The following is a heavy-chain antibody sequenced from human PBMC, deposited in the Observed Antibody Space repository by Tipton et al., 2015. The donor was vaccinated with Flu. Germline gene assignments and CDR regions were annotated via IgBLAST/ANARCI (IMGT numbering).Heavy chain of an antibody. CDR3: AGNNYYDSSGYYYSLDY. V-gene: IGHV4-38-2*02. CDR2: IYHSGRT. CDR1: GYSISSGYY. Sequence: LSLTCTVSGYSISSGYYWGWIRQSPGKGLEWIGNIYHSGRTYYNPSLKSRVTISVDTSKNQFSLKLSSVTAADTALYYCAGNNYYDSSGYYYSLDYWGQGTLVTVSS. D-gene: IGHD3-22*01. J-gene: IGHJ4*02.